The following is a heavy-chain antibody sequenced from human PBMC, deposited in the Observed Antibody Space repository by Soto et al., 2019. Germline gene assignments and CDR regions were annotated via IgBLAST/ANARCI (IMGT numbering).Heavy chain of an antibody. J-gene: IGHJ4*02. CDR1: GGSFSGYY. CDR3: ARGHREAGYSYGLPPDFDY. D-gene: IGHD5-18*01. CDR2: INHSGST. Sequence: QVQLQQWGAGLLKPSETLSLTCAVYGGSFSGYYWSWIRQPPGKGLEWIGEINHSGSTNYNPSLKSRVTISVDTSKNQFSLKLSSVTAADTAVYYCARGHREAGYSYGLPPDFDYWGQGTLVTVSS. V-gene: IGHV4-34*01.